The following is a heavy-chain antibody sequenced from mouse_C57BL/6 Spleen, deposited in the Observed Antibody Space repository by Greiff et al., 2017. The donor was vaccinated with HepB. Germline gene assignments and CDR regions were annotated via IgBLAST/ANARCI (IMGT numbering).Heavy chain of an antibody. D-gene: IGHD2-1*01. CDR1: GYAFSSSW. Sequence: VQLQESGPELVKPGASVKISCKASGYAFSSSWMNWVKQRPGKGLEWIGRIYPGDGDTNYNGKFKGKATLTADKSSSTAYMQLSSLTSEDSAVYFCARRGGNYDYAMDYWGQGTSVTVSS. CDR2: IYPGDGDT. J-gene: IGHJ4*01. CDR3: ARRGGNYDYAMDY. V-gene: IGHV1-82*01.